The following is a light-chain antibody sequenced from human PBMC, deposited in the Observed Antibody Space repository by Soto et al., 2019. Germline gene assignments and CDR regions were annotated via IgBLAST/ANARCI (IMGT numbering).Light chain of an antibody. CDR2: GAS. CDR3: QQRSNSLT. J-gene: IGKJ5*01. Sequence: EIVCTQSPGTLSLSPGARAPLSGGASQSVSSSYLAWYQQKPGLAPRLLIYGASSRATGTPDRFSGSASGTDFTLTISRLPPEDFAVYYRQQRSNSLTFGQGTRLEIK. V-gene: IGKV3D-20*02. CDR1: QSVSSSY.